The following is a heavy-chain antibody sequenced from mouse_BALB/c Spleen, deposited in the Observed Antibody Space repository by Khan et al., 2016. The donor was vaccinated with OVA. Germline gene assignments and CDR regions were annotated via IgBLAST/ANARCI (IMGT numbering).Heavy chain of an antibody. CDR3: ARDFHYYGSRGALDY. Sequence: QVQLKESGAELARPGASVKMSCKASGYTFTSYSLHWIKQRPGQGLEWIGNINPSNAYTNYNQKFKDKATLTADKSYSTAYMQLSSLTSEDSAVYYCARDFHYYGSRGALDYWGQGTSVTVSS. J-gene: IGHJ4*01. CDR2: INPSNAYT. D-gene: IGHD1-1*01. V-gene: IGHV1-4*01. CDR1: GYTFTSYS.